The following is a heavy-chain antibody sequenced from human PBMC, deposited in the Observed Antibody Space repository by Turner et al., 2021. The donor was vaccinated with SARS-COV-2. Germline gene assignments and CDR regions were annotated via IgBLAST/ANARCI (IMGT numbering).Heavy chain of an antibody. D-gene: IGHD4-4*01. CDR3: AKQLGLYSNPMYYFDY. CDR2: ISYDGSNK. CDR1: GFTFSSYG. J-gene: IGHJ4*02. V-gene: IGHV3-30*18. Sequence: VQLVESGGGVVQPGRSLRLSCAASGFTFSSYGMHWVRQAPGKGLEWVAVISYDGSNKYYADSVKGRFTISRDNSKNTLYLQMNSLRAEDTAVYYCAKQLGLYSNPMYYFDYWGQGTLVTVSS.